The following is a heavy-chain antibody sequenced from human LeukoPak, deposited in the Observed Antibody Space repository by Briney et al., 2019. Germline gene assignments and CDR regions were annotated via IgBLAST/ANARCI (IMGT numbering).Heavy chain of an antibody. V-gene: IGHV4-59*01. J-gene: IGHJ6*02. Sequence: SEALSLTCTVSGGSISSYYWSWIRQPPGKGLEWIGYIYYSGSTNYNPSLKSRVTISVDTSKSQFSLKLSSVTAADTAVYYCARVITYYYGMDVWGQGTTVTVSS. D-gene: IGHD3-16*01. CDR3: ARVITYYYGMDV. CDR1: GGSISSYY. CDR2: IYYSGST.